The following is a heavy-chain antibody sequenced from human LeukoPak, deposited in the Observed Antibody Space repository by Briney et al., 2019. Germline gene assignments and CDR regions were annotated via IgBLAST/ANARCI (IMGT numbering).Heavy chain of an antibody. V-gene: IGHV3-30-3*01. CDR2: ISYDGSNK. CDR3: AKGTMIVVVISTFDY. CDR1: GFTFSSYA. D-gene: IGHD3-22*01. Sequence: GGSLRLSCAASGFTFSSYAMHWVRQAPGKGLEWVAFISYDGSNKYYADSVKGRFTISRDNSKNTLYLQMNSLRAEDTAVYYCAKGTMIVVVISTFDYWGQGTLVTVSS. J-gene: IGHJ4*02.